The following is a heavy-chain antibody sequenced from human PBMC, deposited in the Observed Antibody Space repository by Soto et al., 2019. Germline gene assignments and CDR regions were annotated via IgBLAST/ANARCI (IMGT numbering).Heavy chain of an antibody. CDR3: ARGLFSGDAYSGGWYYFDY. D-gene: IGHD3-10*01. J-gene: IGHJ4*02. CDR2: INHSGSA. CDR1: GGSFSDYS. V-gene: IGHV4-34*01. Sequence: QVQLQQWGAGLLKPSETLSLTCAVYGGSFSDYSWTWIRQPPGKALEWIGQINHSGSANYNPSLRSRAILSIGXXKNQFSLELTSATAADTAVYYCARGLFSGDAYSGGWYYFDYWGQGTLVTVSS.